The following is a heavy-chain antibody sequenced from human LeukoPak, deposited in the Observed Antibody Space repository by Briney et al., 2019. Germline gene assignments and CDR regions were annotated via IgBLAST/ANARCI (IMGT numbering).Heavy chain of an antibody. CDR2: ISYDGSNK. D-gene: IGHD3-22*01. V-gene: IGHV3-30*03. CDR1: GFTFSSYG. Sequence: GRSLRLSCAASGFTFSSYGMHWVRQAPGKGLEWVAVISYDGSNKYYADSVKGRFTISRDNSKNTLYLQMNSLRAEDTAVYYCASPYYYDSSGFAFDIWGQGTMVTVSS. CDR3: ASPYYYDSSGFAFDI. J-gene: IGHJ3*02.